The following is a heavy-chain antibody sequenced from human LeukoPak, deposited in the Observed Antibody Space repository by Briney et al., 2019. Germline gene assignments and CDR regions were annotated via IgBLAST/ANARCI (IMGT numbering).Heavy chain of an antibody. Sequence: PGGSLRLSCVASGFTFSEFNMNWVRQSPGKGLEWVSSISDSSSYIEYADPVKGRFTISRDNAKNSLYLQMNSLRAEDTAVYYCARDNRDWKSADYWGQGTLVTVSS. D-gene: IGHD1-1*01. V-gene: IGHV3-21*01. J-gene: IGHJ4*02. CDR3: ARDNRDWKSADY. CDR2: ISDSSSYI. CDR1: GFTFSEFN.